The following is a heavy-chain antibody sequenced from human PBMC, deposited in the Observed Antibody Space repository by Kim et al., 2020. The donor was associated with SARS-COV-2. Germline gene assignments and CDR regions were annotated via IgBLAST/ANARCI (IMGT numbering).Heavy chain of an antibody. CDR1: GFTFSNAW. CDR3: TLTAAGTNEAAFDI. J-gene: IGHJ3*02. D-gene: IGHD6-13*01. V-gene: IGHV3-15*01. CDR2: IKSKTDGGTT. Sequence: GGSLRLSCAASGFTFSNAWMSWVRQAPGKGLEWVGRIKSKTDGGTTDYAAPVKGRFTISRDDSKNTLYLQMNSLKTEDTAVYYCTLTAAGTNEAAFDIWGQGTMVTVSS.